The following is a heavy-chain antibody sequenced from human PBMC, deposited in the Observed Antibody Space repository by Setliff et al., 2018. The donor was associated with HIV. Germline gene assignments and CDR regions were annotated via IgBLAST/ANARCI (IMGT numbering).Heavy chain of an antibody. D-gene: IGHD2-15*01. V-gene: IGHV1-69*05. CDR3: ALPYCGGGNCWSSASLPPAGGFDP. J-gene: IGHJ5*02. Sequence: SVKVSCKASGGTFSSYVISWVRQAPGQGPEWMGGIIPMYGVANYAQKFQGRVTITTDESTSTAYMELSSLRSEDTAVYYCALPYCGGGNCWSSASLPPAGGFDPWGQGTLVTVSS. CDR2: IIPMYGVA. CDR1: GGTFSSYV.